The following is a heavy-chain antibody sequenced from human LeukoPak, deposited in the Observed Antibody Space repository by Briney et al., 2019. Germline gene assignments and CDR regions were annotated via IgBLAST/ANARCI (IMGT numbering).Heavy chain of an antibody. Sequence: ASVKVSCKVSGYTLTELSMHGVRQAPGKGLEWMGGFDPEVGETIYAQKFQGRVTMTEDTSTDTAYMELSSLRSEDTAVYYCARGKYPPLRYFDWLSQYYFDYWGQGTLVTVSS. CDR2: FDPEVGET. V-gene: IGHV1-24*01. J-gene: IGHJ4*02. CDR1: GYTLTELS. CDR3: ARGKYPPLRYFDWLSQYYFDY. D-gene: IGHD3-9*01.